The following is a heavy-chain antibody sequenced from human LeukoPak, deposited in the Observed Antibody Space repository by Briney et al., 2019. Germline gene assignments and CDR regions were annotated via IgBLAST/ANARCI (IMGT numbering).Heavy chain of an antibody. J-gene: IGHJ4*02. Sequence: GRSLRLSCAASGFTFSAYGMHWVRQAPGKGLEWLAVTSYDGGNKYYAASVKGRFTISRDNSKNTLYLQMSSLREEDTAVYCCAKEGISWPSCDFWGQGTLVIVSS. V-gene: IGHV3-30*18. CDR1: GFTFSAYG. CDR3: AKEGISWPSCDF. CDR2: TSYDGGNK. D-gene: IGHD6-13*01.